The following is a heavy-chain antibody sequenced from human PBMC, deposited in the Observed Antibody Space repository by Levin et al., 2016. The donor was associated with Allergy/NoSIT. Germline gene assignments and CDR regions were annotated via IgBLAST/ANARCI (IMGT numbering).Heavy chain of an antibody. D-gene: IGHD1-1*01. J-gene: IGHJ4*02. CDR1: GFTVSSYG. CDR3: AILPNWNSGRPPFDY. V-gene: IGHV3-23*01. Sequence: GGSLRLSCAASGFTVSSYGMSWVRQAPGKGLEWVSTITGSSGGTYYADSVKGRFTISRDFSKNTIYLQMNSLRDDDTAVYYCAILPNWNSGRPPFDYWGQGTLVTVSS. CDR2: ITGSSGGT.